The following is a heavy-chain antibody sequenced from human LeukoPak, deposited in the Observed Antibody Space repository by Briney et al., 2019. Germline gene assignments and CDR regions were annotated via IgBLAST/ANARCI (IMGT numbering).Heavy chain of an antibody. Sequence: GGSLRLSCAASGFTFSSYEMNWVRQAPGKGLEWVSYISSSGSAMYYADSMKGRFTISRDNAKNSLYLQMNSLRAEDTAVYYCAKDGGYSYGYFDYWGQGTLVTVSS. D-gene: IGHD5-18*01. CDR2: ISSSGSAM. CDR1: GFTFSSYE. CDR3: AKDGGYSYGYFDY. J-gene: IGHJ4*02. V-gene: IGHV3-48*03.